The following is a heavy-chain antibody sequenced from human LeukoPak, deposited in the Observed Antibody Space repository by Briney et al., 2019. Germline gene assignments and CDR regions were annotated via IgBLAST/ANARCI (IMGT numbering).Heavy chain of an antibody. J-gene: IGHJ3*02. V-gene: IGHV1-69*02. CDR3: ARREARGVISGGAFDI. CDR2: TIPLLRMT. CDR1: GGTFTTYS. Sequence: SVKVSCKASGGTFTTYSISWVRQAPGQGLEWMGRTIPLLRMTNYAQRFQGRVTIIADKSTSTAHLELSGLRSEDTAVYYCARREARGVISGGAFDIWGQGTMVTVSS. D-gene: IGHD3-10*01.